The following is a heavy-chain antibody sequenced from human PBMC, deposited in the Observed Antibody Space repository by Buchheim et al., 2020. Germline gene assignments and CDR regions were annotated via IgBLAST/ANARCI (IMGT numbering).Heavy chain of an antibody. J-gene: IGHJ4*02. D-gene: IGHD5-24*01. Sequence: QVHLQESGPGLVKPSETLSLTCTVFGGSVSSDNYYWSWIRQPPGKGLEWIGYVSYSGSTNYNPSLKSRVTISVDTSKNQFSLKLSSVTAADTAVYYCARTDTRDGYNYVYWGQGTL. CDR1: GGSVSSDNYY. CDR2: VSYSGST. V-gene: IGHV4-61*01. CDR3: ARTDTRDGYNYVY.